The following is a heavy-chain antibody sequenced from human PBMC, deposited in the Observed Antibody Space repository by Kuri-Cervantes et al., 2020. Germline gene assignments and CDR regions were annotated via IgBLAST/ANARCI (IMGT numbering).Heavy chain of an antibody. D-gene: IGHD3-22*01. J-gene: IGHJ4*02. Sequence: SVKVSCKASGFTFTSSAVQWVRQARGQRLEWIGWIVVGSGNTNYAQKLQGRVTMTTDTSTSTAYMELRSLRSDDTAVYYCARVRYYYDSSGYTSDYWGQGTLVTVSS. CDR3: ARVRYYYDSSGYTSDY. CDR1: GFTFTSSA. V-gene: IGHV1-58*01. CDR2: IVVGSGNT.